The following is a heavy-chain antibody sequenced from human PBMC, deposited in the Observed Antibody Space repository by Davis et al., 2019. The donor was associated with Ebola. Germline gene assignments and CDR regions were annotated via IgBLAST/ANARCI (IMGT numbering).Heavy chain of an antibody. Sequence: SETLSLTCTVSGGSISSSIYYWTWIRQRPGKGLEWIGYIYYTGNTYYNPSLKSRVTISVDKSKNQFSLKLDSMTAADTAVYYCARDRRDGYPHYFDSWGQGTLVTVSS. J-gene: IGHJ4*02. D-gene: IGHD5-24*01. CDR2: IYYTGNT. CDR3: ARDRRDGYPHYFDS. CDR1: GGSISSSIYY. V-gene: IGHV4-31*03.